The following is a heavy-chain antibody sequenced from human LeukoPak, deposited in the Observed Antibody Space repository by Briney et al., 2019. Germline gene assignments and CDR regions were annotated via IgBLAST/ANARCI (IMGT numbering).Heavy chain of an antibody. Sequence: SETLSLTCAVYGGSFSGYYWSWIRQPPGKGLEWIGYINYSGSTNYNPSLKSRVTISLDTSKNQFSLKLSSVTAADTAVYFCARDLPFDVWGQGTMVTVSS. V-gene: IGHV4-59*01. J-gene: IGHJ3*01. CDR2: INYSGST. CDR3: ARDLPFDV. CDR1: GGSFSGYY.